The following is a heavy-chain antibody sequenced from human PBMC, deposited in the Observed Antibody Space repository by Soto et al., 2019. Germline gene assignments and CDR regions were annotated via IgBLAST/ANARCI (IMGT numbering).Heavy chain of an antibody. Sequence: PGESLKISCKASGYKFTSYWIGWVRQMPGKGLEWMGIIYPGDFDTKYSPSFQGQVTISADKSISTAYLQWSSLKASDTAMYYCARRQYSSSWYYFDYWGQGTLVTVSS. CDR1: GYKFTSYW. J-gene: IGHJ4*02. V-gene: IGHV5-51*01. CDR2: IYPGDFDT. CDR3: ARRQYSSSWYYFDY. D-gene: IGHD6-13*01.